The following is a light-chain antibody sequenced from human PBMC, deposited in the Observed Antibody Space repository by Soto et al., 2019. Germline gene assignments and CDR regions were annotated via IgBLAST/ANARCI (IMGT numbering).Light chain of an antibody. CDR3: CSYAGSYTFV. Sequence: QSALTQPRSVSGSPGQSVTISCTGTSSDVGGYNYVSWYQQHPGKAPKLMIYDVSKRPSEVPDRFSGSKSGNTASLTISGLQAEDEADYYCCSYAGSYTFVFGTGTKLTV. CDR2: DVS. CDR1: SSDVGGYNY. V-gene: IGLV2-11*01. J-gene: IGLJ1*01.